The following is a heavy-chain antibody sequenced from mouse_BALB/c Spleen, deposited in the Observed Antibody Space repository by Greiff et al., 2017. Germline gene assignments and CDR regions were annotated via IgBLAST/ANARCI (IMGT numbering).Heavy chain of an antibody. D-gene: IGHD2-10*02. V-gene: IGHV3-2*02. CDR3: AREQYGHYFDY. CDR2: ISYSGST. CDR1: GYSITSDYA. Sequence: DVKLQESGPGLVKPSQSLSLTCTVTGYSITSDYAWNWIRQFPGNKLEWMGYISYSGSTSYNPSLKSRISITRDTSKNQFFLQLNSVTTEDTATYYCAREQYGHYFDYWGQGTTLTVSS. J-gene: IGHJ2*01.